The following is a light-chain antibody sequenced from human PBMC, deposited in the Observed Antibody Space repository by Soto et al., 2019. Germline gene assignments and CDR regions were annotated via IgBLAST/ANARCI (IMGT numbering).Light chain of an antibody. Sequence: QSALTQPPSASGSHGQSVTISCTGTSSDVGGYNYVSWYQHHPGKAPKLMIYEVTKRPSGVPDRFSGSKSGNTASLTVSGLQAEDEADYYCSSYAGSNNWVFGGGTKLTVL. CDR3: SSYAGSNNWV. J-gene: IGLJ3*02. CDR2: EVT. CDR1: SSDVGGYNY. V-gene: IGLV2-8*01.